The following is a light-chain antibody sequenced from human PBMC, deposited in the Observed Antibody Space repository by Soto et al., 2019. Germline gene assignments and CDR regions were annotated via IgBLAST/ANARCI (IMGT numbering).Light chain of an antibody. CDR3: QQYNNWPHT. V-gene: IGKV3-15*01. J-gene: IGKJ2*01. CDR1: QSVSSK. CDR2: GVS. Sequence: EIVMTQSPATLSVSPGDRATLSCRASQSVSSKLAWFQQKPGQAPSLLIYGVSTRATGVPVRFSGSGSGTEFTLTINSLQSEDFAVYYCQQYNNWPHTFGKGTKVDIK.